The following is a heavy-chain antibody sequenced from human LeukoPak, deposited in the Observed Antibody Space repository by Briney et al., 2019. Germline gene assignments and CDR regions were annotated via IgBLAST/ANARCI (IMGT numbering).Heavy chain of an antibody. D-gene: IGHD3-3*01. CDR3: ARGRGDFWSAETPYFDY. V-gene: IGHV4-59*01. CDR1: GGSLSSYY. Sequence: SETLSLTCTVSGGSLSSYYWSWIRQPPGKGLEWIGYIYYSGSTNYNPSLKSRVTISVDTSKNQFSLKLSSVTAADTAVYYCARGRGDFWSAETPYFDYWGQGTLVTVSS. J-gene: IGHJ4*02. CDR2: IYYSGST.